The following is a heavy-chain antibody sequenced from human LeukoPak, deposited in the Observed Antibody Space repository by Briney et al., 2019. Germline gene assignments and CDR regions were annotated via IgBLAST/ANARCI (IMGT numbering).Heavy chain of an antibody. J-gene: IGHJ4*02. V-gene: IGHV3-23*01. CDR3: AKGSGSSRPYYFDY. Sequence: GGSLRLSCAASGFSFSSYVMSWVRQTPGKGLEWVSAISGSSDSTYYADSANGRFTISRDNSKNTLYLQMSSLRAEDTAVYFCAKGSGSSRPYYFDYWGQGTLVTVSS. CDR1: GFSFSSYV. D-gene: IGHD6-6*01. CDR2: ISGSSDST.